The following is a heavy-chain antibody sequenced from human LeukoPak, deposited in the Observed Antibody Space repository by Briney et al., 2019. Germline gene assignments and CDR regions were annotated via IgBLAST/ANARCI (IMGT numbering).Heavy chain of an antibody. V-gene: IGHV3-48*03. CDR2: ISSSGSTI. Sequence: GGSLRLSCAASGFTFSSYEMNWVRQAPGKGLEWVSYISSSGSTIYYADSVKGRFTISRDNAKNSLHLQMNSLRAEDTAVYYCASSRDGYNWRDFDYWGQGTLVTVSS. J-gene: IGHJ4*02. CDR1: GFTFSSYE. CDR3: ASSRDGYNWRDFDY. D-gene: IGHD5-24*01.